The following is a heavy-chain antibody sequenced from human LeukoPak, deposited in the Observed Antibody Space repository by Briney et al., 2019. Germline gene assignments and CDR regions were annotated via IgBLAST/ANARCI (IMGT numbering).Heavy chain of an antibody. D-gene: IGHD1-7*01. CDR1: GGSFSGYY. CDR2: INHSGST. Sequence: SETLSLTCAVYGGSFSGYYWSWIRQPPGKGLEWIGEINHSGSTNYNPSLKSRVTISVDKSKNQSSLKMSSVTAADTAVYYCASTDWNYARWGQGTLVTVSS. CDR3: ASTDWNYAR. J-gene: IGHJ4*02. V-gene: IGHV4-34*01.